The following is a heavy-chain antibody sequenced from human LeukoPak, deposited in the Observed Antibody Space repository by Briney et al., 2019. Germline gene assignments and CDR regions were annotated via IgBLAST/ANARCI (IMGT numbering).Heavy chain of an antibody. V-gene: IGHV1-2*02. CDR2: INPNSGGT. CDR1: GYTFTGYY. Sequence: GASVKVSCKASGYTFTGYYMHWVRQAPGQGLEWMGWINPNSGGTNYAQKFQGRVTMTRDTSISTAYMELSRLRSDDTAVYYCARDRCSSTSCYDRFKYWGQGTLVTVSS. J-gene: IGHJ4*02. CDR3: ARDRCSSTSCYDRFKY. D-gene: IGHD2-2*01.